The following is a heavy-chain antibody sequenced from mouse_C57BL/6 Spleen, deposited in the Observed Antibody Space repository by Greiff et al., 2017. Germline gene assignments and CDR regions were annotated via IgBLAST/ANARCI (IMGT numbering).Heavy chain of an antibody. V-gene: IGHV1-64*01. CDR3: AGWGGSSLLYFGY. CDR1: GYTFTSYW. Sequence: QVQLQQPGAELVKPGASVKLSCTASGYTFTSYWMRWVKRRPGQGLEWIGMIHPNSGSTNYNEKFKSKTTLTVDNSASTTYMQLSSLTSEDSAVYYCAGWGGSSLLYFGYWGPSPTLSVSS. CDR2: IHPNSGST. D-gene: IGHD1-1*01. J-gene: IGHJ2*01.